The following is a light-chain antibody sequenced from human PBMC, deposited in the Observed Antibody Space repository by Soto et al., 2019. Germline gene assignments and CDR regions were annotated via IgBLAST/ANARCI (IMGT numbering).Light chain of an antibody. J-gene: IGKJ4*01. V-gene: IGKV3-20*01. Sequence: EIVLTQSPGTLSLSPGERATLSCRASQSVTASYLAWYHQKPGQAPRLLIYGASSRATGIPDRSSGSGSGTDFTLIINRVEPEDFAVYYCQQYGSSPLTFGGGTKVEIK. CDR1: QSVTASY. CDR2: GAS. CDR3: QQYGSSPLT.